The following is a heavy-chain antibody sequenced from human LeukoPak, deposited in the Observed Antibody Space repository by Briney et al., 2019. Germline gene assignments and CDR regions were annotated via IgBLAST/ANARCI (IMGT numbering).Heavy chain of an antibody. CDR1: GFTFSSYE. D-gene: IGHD3-9*01. CDR3: ARVGDGYFDWLSYPDY. CDR2: ISSSGSTI. Sequence: PGGSLRLSCAASGFTFSSYEVNWVRQAPGKGLEWVSYISSSGSTIYYADSVKGRFTISRDNAKNSLYLQMNSLRAEDTAVYYCARVGDGYFDWLSYPDYWGQGTLVTVSS. V-gene: IGHV3-48*03. J-gene: IGHJ4*02.